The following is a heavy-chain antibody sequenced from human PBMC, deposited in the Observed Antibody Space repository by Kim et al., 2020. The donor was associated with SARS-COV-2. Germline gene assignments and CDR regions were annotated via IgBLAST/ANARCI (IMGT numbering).Heavy chain of an antibody. D-gene: IGHD6-6*01. CDR1: GFTFSSYG. CDR3: AKGGWYSSSSGHAY. Sequence: GGSLRLSCAASGFTFSSYGMHWVRQAPGKGLEWVAVISYDGSNKYYADSVKGRFTISRDNSKNTLYLQMNSLRAEDTAVYYCAKGGWYSSSSGHAYWGPG. CDR2: ISYDGSNK. V-gene: IGHV3-30*18. J-gene: IGHJ4*02.